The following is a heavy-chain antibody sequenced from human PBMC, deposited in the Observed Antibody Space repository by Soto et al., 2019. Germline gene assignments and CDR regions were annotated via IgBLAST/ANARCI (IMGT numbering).Heavy chain of an antibody. CDR2: IYHSGST. Sequence: QVQLQESGPGLVKPSGTLSLTCAVSGGSISSNNWWIWVRKPPGKGLEWIGEIYHSGSTGYNPSIKSRGTISVDKSKNQLSLMLSSVTAADTAVYYCAGRRDGSGSLDYWGQGTLLTVSS. CDR3: AGRRDGSGSLDY. D-gene: IGHD3-10*01. J-gene: IGHJ4*02. CDR1: GGSISSNNW. V-gene: IGHV4-4*02.